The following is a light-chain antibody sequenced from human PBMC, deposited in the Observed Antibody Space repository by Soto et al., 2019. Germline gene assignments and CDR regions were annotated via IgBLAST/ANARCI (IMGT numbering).Light chain of an antibody. J-gene: IGKJ1*01. CDR3: QQYDDWPPM. Sequence: EIVMTQSPATLSLSPGERATLSCRASQSLSSTLAWYQQKPGQAPRLLIYDASTRATGLPARFSGSGSGTEFTLTITSLHSEDFAVYYCQQYDDWPPMFGQGTKVEIK. CDR2: DAS. CDR1: QSLSST. V-gene: IGKV3-15*01.